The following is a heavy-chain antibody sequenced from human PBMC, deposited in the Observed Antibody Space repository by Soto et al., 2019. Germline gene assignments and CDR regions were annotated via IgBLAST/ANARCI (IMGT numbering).Heavy chain of an antibody. CDR1: GGSFSGYY. D-gene: IGHD3-10*01. J-gene: IGHJ6*03. CDR2: INHSGST. Sequence: SETLSLTCAVYGGSFSGYYWSWIRQPPGKGLEWIGEINHSGSTNYNPALKSRVTISVDTSKNQFSLKLSSVTAADTAVYYCARGSPPYYYGSGSYRAYYYYYMDVWGKGTTVTVSS. CDR3: ARGSPPYYYGSGSYRAYYYYYMDV. V-gene: IGHV4-34*01.